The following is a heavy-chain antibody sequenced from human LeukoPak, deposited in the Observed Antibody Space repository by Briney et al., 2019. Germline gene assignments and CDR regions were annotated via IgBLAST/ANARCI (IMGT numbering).Heavy chain of an antibody. Sequence: SETLSLTCTVSGGSISSYYWSWLRQPPGKGLEWIGYIYYSGSTNYNPSLKSRVTISVDTSKNQFSLKLSSVTAADTAVYYCARDHYSGSYYSWGQGTLVTVSS. J-gene: IGHJ4*02. V-gene: IGHV4-59*01. CDR3: ARDHYSGSYYS. CDR2: IYYSGST. CDR1: GGSISSYY. D-gene: IGHD1-26*01.